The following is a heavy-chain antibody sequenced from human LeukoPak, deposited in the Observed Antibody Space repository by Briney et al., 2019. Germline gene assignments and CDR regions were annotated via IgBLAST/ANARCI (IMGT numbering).Heavy chain of an antibody. Sequence: GGSLRVSCAASGFTFSSYAMSWVRQAPGKGLEWVSAISGSGGSTYYADSVKGRFTISRDNSKNTLYLQMNSLRAEDTAVYYCARESGYSYGQRHPPEFDHWGQGTLVTVSS. CDR2: ISGSGGST. D-gene: IGHD5-18*01. CDR3: ARESGYSYGQRHPPEFDH. J-gene: IGHJ4*02. V-gene: IGHV3-23*01. CDR1: GFTFSSYA.